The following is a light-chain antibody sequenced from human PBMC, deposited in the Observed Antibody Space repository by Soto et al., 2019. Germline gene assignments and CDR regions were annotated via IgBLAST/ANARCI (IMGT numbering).Light chain of an antibody. CDR2: RAS. J-gene: IGKJ1*01. CDR3: QHYSSYPWS. Sequence: DIGMTQSPSTLSASIGDRATITCRASQATNSCLAWYQQKPGKAPNLLIYRASNLDTGLPSRFSGSASGTEFTLTISSLQPDDFAAYYCQHYSSYPWSFGQGTKVEIK. V-gene: IGKV1-5*01. CDR1: QATNSC.